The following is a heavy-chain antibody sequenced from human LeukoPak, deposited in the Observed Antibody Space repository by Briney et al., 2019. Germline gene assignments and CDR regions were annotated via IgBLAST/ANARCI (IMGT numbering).Heavy chain of an antibody. D-gene: IGHD2-2*02. V-gene: IGHV3-74*01. CDR1: GFTFSSYG. CDR2: INTDGSST. CDR3: ARGEWRVCSSTSCYKDDTEYFQH. J-gene: IGHJ1*01. Sequence: PGGSLRLSCAASGFTFSSYGMHWVRQAPGKGLVWVSRINTDGSSTSYADSVKGRFTISRDSAKNTLYLQMNSLRAEDTAVYYCARGEWRVCSSTSCYKDDTEYFQHWGQGTLVTVSS.